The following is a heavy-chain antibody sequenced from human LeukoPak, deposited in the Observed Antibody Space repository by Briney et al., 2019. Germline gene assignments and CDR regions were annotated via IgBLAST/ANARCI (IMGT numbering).Heavy chain of an antibody. D-gene: IGHD6-13*01. CDR2: IYYSGST. CDR1: GGSISSYY. CDR3: ARIGLAAAGYYFDY. J-gene: IGHJ4*02. V-gene: IGHV4-59*01. Sequence: SETLSLTCTVSGGSISSYYWSWIRQPPGEGLEWIGYIYYSGSTNYNPSLKSRVTISVDTSKNQFSLKLSSVTAADTAVYYCARIGLAAAGYYFDYWGQGTLVTVSS.